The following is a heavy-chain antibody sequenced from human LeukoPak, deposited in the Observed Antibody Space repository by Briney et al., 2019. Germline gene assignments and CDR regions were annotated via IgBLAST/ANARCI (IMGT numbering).Heavy chain of an antibody. V-gene: IGHV4-38-2*02. CDR2: IYHSGST. D-gene: IGHD1-26*01. Sequence: PSETLSLTCTVSGYSISSGYYWGWIRQPPGKGLEWIGSIYHSGSTYYNPSLKSRVTISVDTSKNQFSLKLSSVTAADTAVYYWAREGKVGAFDYWGQGTLVTVSS. J-gene: IGHJ4*02. CDR1: GYSISSGYY. CDR3: AREGKVGAFDY.